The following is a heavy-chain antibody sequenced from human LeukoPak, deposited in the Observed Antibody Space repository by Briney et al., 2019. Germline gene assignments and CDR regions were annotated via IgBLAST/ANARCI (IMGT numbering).Heavy chain of an antibody. Sequence: GGSLRLSCAVSGITLSNYGMSWVRQAPGKGLVWVAGISDSGGSTNYADSVKGRFTISRDNPKNTLYLQMNSLRAEDTAVYFCAKRGVVIRVILVGFHKEAYYFDSWGQGAPVTVSS. V-gene: IGHV3-23*01. J-gene: IGHJ4*02. D-gene: IGHD3-22*01. CDR3: AKRGVVIRVILVGFHKEAYYFDS. CDR1: GITLSNYG. CDR2: ISDSGGST.